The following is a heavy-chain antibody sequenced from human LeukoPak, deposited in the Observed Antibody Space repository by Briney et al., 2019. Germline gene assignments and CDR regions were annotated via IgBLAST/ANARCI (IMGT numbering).Heavy chain of an antibody. V-gene: IGHV4-38-2*02. D-gene: IGHD1-20*01. CDR2: IYHSGST. CDR1: GYSISSGYY. J-gene: IGHJ4*02. CDR3: ARDEPSYNWNPTRPFDY. Sequence: SETLSLTCTVSGYSISSGYYWGWIRQPPGKGLEWIGSIYHSGSTYYNPSLKSRVTISVDTSKNQFSPKLSSVTAADTAVYYCARDEPSYNWNPTRPFDYWGQGTLVTVSS.